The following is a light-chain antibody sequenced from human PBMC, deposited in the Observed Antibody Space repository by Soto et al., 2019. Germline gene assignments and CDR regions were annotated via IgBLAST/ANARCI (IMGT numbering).Light chain of an antibody. V-gene: IGLV2-14*01. J-gene: IGLJ2*01. CDR3: SSYTSIPLVV. CDR1: RRDVGGYNF. Sequence: ALTQASSVSGAPGQAVTISCNGTRRDVGGYNFVSWYQHLPGKAPKLLIYEVSNRPSGVSNRFSGSKSGSTASLTIFGLQAEDEAYYYCSSYTSIPLVVFGGGTQLTVL. CDR2: EVS.